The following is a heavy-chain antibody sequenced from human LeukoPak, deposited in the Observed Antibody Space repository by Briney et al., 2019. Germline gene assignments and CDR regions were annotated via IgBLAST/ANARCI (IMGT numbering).Heavy chain of an antibody. Sequence: GGSLRLSCAAPGFSFSGYGMHWVRQAPGKGLEWVANIKQDGSEKYYVDSVKGRFTISRDNAKNSLYLQMNSLRAEDTAVYYCARDPTYYYDSSGYYLDYWGQGTLVTVSS. CDR2: IKQDGSEK. J-gene: IGHJ4*02. CDR3: ARDPTYYYDSSGYYLDY. D-gene: IGHD3-22*01. CDR1: GFSFSGYG. V-gene: IGHV3-7*01.